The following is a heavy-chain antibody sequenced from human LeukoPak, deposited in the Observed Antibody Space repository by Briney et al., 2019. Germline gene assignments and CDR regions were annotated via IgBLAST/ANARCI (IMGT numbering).Heavy chain of an antibody. D-gene: IGHD3-10*01. CDR1: GYTFTSYG. CDR2: ISAYNGNT. V-gene: IGHV1-18*01. CDR3: AGAPYGSGSYYAQLDY. J-gene: IGHJ4*02. Sequence: ASVKVSCKASGYTFTSYGISWVRQAPGQGLEWMGRISAYNGNTNYAQKLQGRVTMTTDTSTSTAYMELRSLRSDDTAVYYCAGAPYGSGSYYAQLDYWGQGTLVTVSS.